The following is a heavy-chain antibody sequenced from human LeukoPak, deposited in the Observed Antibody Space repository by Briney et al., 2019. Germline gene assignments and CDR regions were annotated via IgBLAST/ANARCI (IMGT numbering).Heavy chain of an antibody. V-gene: IGHV3-30*18. CDR3: AKEHYYDSSGYYYVQYFQH. Sequence: PGRSLRLSCAASGFTFSSYGMHWVRQAPGKGLEWVAVISYDGSNKYYADSVKGRFTISRDNSKNTLYLQMNSLRAEDTAVYYCAKEHYYDSSGYYYVQYFQHWGQGTLVTVSS. J-gene: IGHJ1*01. D-gene: IGHD3-22*01. CDR2: ISYDGSNK. CDR1: GFTFSSYG.